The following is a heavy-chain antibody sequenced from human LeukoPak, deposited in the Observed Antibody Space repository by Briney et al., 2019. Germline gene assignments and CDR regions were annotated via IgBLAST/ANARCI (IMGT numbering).Heavy chain of an antibody. V-gene: IGHV3-48*04. D-gene: IGHD3-10*01. Sequence: GGSLRLSCAASGFTFSSYSMNWVRQAPGKGLEWVSYISSSSSTIYYADSVKGRFTISRDNAKNSLYLQMNSLRAEDTAVYYCARGITMVRGVPPYWGQGTLVTVSS. CDR1: GFTFSSYS. CDR3: ARGITMVRGVPPY. CDR2: ISSSSSTI. J-gene: IGHJ4*02.